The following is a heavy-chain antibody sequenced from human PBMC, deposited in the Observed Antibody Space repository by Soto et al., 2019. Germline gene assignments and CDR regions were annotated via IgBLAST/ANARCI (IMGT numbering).Heavy chain of an antibody. Sequence: QVQLVESGGGVVQPGRSLRLACEASGFTFSSYGIHWVRQAPGKGLEWVAVIWYDGSNKYYADSVKGRFTISRDNSKNTLYLQMNSLRAEDTAVYYCAMLGYCSSTSCYHFDYWGQGTLVTVSS. V-gene: IGHV3-30*19. CDR3: AMLGYCSSTSCYHFDY. D-gene: IGHD2-2*01. CDR1: GFTFSSYG. CDR2: IWYDGSNK. J-gene: IGHJ4*02.